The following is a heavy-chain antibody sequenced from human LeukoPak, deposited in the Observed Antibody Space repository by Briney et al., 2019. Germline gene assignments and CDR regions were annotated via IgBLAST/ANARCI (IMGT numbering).Heavy chain of an antibody. D-gene: IGHD1-14*01. CDR2: ISGSGGGT. Sequence: GGSLRLSCAASGFTFSRYASTWVRQAPGKGLEWVSTISGSGGGTFYADSVKGRFTISRDNSKNTLHLQMNSLRAEDTAVYFCAKQGASDNGYWGQGTLVTVSS. CDR3: AKQGASDNGY. CDR1: GFTFSRYA. V-gene: IGHV3-23*01. J-gene: IGHJ4*02.